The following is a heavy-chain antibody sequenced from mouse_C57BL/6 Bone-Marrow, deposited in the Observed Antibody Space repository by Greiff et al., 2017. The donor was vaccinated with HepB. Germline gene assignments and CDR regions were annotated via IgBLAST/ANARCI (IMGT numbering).Heavy chain of an antibody. CDR2: IRSKSSNYAT. D-gene: IGHD1-1*01. J-gene: IGHJ4*01. CDR1: GFTFNTYA. CDR3: VRENYYGSSCGDYAMDY. Sequence: DVQLVESGGGLVQPKGSLKLSCAASGFTFNTYAMHWVRQAPGKGLEWVARIRSKSSNYATYYADSVKDRFTISRDDSQSMLYLQMNNLKTEDTAMYYCVRENYYGSSCGDYAMDYWGQGTSVTVSS. V-gene: IGHV10-3*01.